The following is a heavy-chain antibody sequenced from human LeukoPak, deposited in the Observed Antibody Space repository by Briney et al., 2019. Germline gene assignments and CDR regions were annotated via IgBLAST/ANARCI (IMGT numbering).Heavy chain of an antibody. Sequence: PGGSLRLSCVASGFTFRHYAMSWVRQAPGKGLEWVSSISGGDVSTYYAESVKGRFTISRDNSKNTLYLQMNSLRAEDTAVYYCARGVGSSGYYYLAYWGQGTLVTVSS. D-gene: IGHD3-22*01. J-gene: IGHJ4*02. V-gene: IGHV3-23*01. CDR2: ISGGDVST. CDR1: GFTFRHYA. CDR3: ARGVGSSGYYYLAY.